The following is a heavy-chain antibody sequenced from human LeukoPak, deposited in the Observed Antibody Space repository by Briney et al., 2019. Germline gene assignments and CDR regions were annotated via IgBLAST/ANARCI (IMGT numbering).Heavy chain of an antibody. V-gene: IGHV4-38-2*02. CDR2: IYYSGST. CDR3: ARQNAVATRYFDY. CDR1: GYSISSGFY. J-gene: IGHJ4*02. Sequence: SETLSLTCTVSGYSISSGFYWGWIRQPPGKGLEWIGYIYYSGSTNYNPSLKSRVTISVDTSKNQFSLKLSSVTAADTAVYYCARQNAVATRYFDYWGQGTLVTVSS. D-gene: IGHD5-12*01.